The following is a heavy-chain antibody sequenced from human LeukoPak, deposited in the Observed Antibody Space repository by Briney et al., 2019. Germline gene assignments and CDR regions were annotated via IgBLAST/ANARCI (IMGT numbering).Heavy chain of an antibody. Sequence: SETLSLTSAVYGGSFSGYYWSWIRQPPGKGLEWIGEINHSGSTNYNPSLKSRVTISVDTSKNQFSLKLSSVTAADTAVYYCARVKIGVYSSSWYNYYYYGMDVWGQGTTVTVSS. V-gene: IGHV4-34*01. CDR2: INHSGST. D-gene: IGHD6-13*01. CDR1: GGSFSGYY. J-gene: IGHJ6*02. CDR3: ARVKIGVYSSSWYNYYYYGMDV.